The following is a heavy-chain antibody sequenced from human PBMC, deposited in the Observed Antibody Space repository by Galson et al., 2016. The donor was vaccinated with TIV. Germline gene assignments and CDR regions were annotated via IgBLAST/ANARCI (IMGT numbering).Heavy chain of an antibody. CDR3: ARGVSPGPAWLDP. Sequence: QSGAEVKKPGESLRISCKGSGYRFTSYWINWVRQMPGKGLEWMGRIDPTDSYTNYSPSFQGHVTISADKSSPTAYLQWSSLKASDTAIYYCARGVSPGPAWLDPWGPGTPVTVSS. D-gene: IGHD5/OR15-5a*01. CDR2: IDPTDSYT. J-gene: IGHJ5*02. CDR1: GYRFTSYW. V-gene: IGHV5-10-1*01.